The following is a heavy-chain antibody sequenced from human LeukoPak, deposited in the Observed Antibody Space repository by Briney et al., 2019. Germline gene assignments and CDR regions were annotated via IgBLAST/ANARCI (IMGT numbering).Heavy chain of an antibody. CDR3: AKGNYYDSSGYYFDY. J-gene: IGHJ4*02. CDR1: GFTFSSYA. Sequence: GGSLRLSCAASGFTFSSYAMSWVRQAPGKGLEWVSAISGSGGSTYYADSVKGRFTISRDNSKNTLYLQMNSLRVEDTAVYYCAKGNYYDSSGYYFDYWGQGTLVTVSS. D-gene: IGHD3-22*01. CDR2: ISGSGGST. V-gene: IGHV3-23*01.